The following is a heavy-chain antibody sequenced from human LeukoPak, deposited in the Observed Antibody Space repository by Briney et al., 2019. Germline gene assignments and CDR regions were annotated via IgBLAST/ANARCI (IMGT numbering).Heavy chain of an antibody. D-gene: IGHD6-19*01. Sequence: PSETLSFTCTVSGAYLGSGNYYWSWIRQPPGKGLEWIGYIHYSGNTNYNPSLKSRVTISLDTSKTQFSLKLTSVTAADTAVYYCARDSSGWDSSWYFDLWGRGTLVTVSS. CDR2: IHYSGNT. J-gene: IGHJ2*01. CDR3: ARDSSGWDSSWYFDL. CDR1: GAYLGSGNYY. V-gene: IGHV4-61*01.